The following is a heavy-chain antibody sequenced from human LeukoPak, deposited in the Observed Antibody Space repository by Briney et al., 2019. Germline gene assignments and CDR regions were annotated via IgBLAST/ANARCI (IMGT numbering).Heavy chain of an antibody. CDR3: AELGITMIGGV. D-gene: IGHD3-10*02. V-gene: IGHV3-7*01. CDR1: GFSFSSYW. Sequence: GGSLRLSCAASGFSFSSYWMTWVRQTPGKGLEWVANINQDGSEKYYVDSVKGRFTISRDNAKNSLYLQMNSLRAEDTAVYYCAELGITMIGGVWGKGTTVTISS. J-gene: IGHJ6*04. CDR2: INQDGSEK.